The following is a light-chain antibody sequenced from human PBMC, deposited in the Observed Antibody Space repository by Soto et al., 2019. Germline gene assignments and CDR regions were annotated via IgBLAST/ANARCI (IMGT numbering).Light chain of an antibody. Sequence: IQLTQSPSSLSASVGDRVTITCRASQGISSYLAWYQQKPGRAPKLLIYAASTLQSGVPSRFSGSGAGTDFTLAISSLQPEDFATYYCQHLNSYPFTFGPGTKVDIK. J-gene: IGKJ3*01. CDR2: AAS. CDR1: QGISSY. CDR3: QHLNSYPFT. V-gene: IGKV1-9*01.